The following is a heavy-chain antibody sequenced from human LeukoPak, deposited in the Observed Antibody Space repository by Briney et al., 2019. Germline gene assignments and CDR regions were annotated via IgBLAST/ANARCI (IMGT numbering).Heavy chain of an antibody. CDR2: MSAYNGNT. CDR1: GYTFTSYG. Sequence: RASVKVSCKASGYTFTSYGIRWVRQAPGKGLEWMGRMSAYNGNTNYAQKLRGRFTMTTDTSTSTAYMELRRLRSDDTAVYYCTRGGQVLRYFGWLSAYYYSYGMDVWGQGATVTVSS. V-gene: IGHV1-18*01. J-gene: IGHJ6*02. D-gene: IGHD3-9*01. CDR3: TRGGQVLRYFGWLSAYYYSYGMDV.